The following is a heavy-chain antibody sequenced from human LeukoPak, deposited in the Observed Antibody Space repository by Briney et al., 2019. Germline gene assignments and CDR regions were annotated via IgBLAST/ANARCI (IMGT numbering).Heavy chain of an antibody. V-gene: IGHV4-61*01. J-gene: IGHJ4*02. Sequence: SETLSLTCNVSGVSVSDGRYYWTWIRQHPGKGLEWIGYKYSSGSAKYNPSLKSRVTISVDTSKNQFSLKLSSVTAADTAVYYCVSHYFDYWGQGTLVTVSS. CDR3: VSHYFDY. CDR1: GVSVSDGRYY. D-gene: IGHD5/OR15-5a*01. CDR2: KYSSGSA.